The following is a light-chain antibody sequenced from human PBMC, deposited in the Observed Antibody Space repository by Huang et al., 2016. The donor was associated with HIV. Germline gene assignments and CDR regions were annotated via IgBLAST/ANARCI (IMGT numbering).Light chain of an antibody. CDR1: QSISNN. CDR2: GAS. V-gene: IGKV3-15*01. J-gene: IGKJ2*01. CDR3: QQYYIWPYT. Sequence: TQSPVTLSVSPGESATLSCRASQSISNNLAWYYQKPGQAPSLLIYGASTRGIGSPGRFNGSASGTQFTLTITSLQSEDFTTHYCQQYYIWPYTFGQGTKLEIK.